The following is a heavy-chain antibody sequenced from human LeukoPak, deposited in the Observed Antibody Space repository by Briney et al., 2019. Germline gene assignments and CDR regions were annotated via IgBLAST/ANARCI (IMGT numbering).Heavy chain of an antibody. CDR1: GFTVSSNY. Sequence: GGSLRLSCAASGFTVSSNYMGWVRQAPGKGLEWVSVIYSGGSTYYADSVKGRFTISRDNSKNTLYLQMNSLRAEDTAVYYCAKVYVATIYSSYFDYWGQGTLVTVSS. CDR2: IYSGGST. J-gene: IGHJ4*02. V-gene: IGHV3-66*01. D-gene: IGHD5-12*01. CDR3: AKVYVATIYSSYFDY.